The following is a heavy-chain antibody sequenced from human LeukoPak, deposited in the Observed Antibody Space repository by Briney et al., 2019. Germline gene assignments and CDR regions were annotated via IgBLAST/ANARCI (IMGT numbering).Heavy chain of an antibody. Sequence: SETLSLTCSVSGGSFGTFYWSWIWQPAGKGLEWLGRIFSSGNANYNPSLKSRLTMSVDTSKNEFSLRLNPVTAADTAVYYCARWAHSVTYKSWFFDLWGRGTLVTVSS. J-gene: IGHJ2*01. V-gene: IGHV4-4*07. D-gene: IGHD5-24*01. CDR1: GGSFGTFY. CDR2: IFSSGNA. CDR3: ARWAHSVTYKSWFFDL.